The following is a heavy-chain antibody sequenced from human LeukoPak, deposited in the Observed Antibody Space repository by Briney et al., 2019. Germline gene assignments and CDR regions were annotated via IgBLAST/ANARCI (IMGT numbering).Heavy chain of an antibody. Sequence: PSETLSLTCTVSGGSISSGGYYWSWIRQPPGKGLEWIGYIYHSGSTYYNPSLKSRVTISVDRSKNQFSLKLSSVTAADTAVYYCARDYGYGGNSFRGPYGIWGQGTMVTVSS. CDR2: IYHSGST. CDR1: GGSISSGGYY. J-gene: IGHJ3*02. CDR3: ARDYGYGGNSFRGPYGI. D-gene: IGHD4-23*01. V-gene: IGHV4-30-2*01.